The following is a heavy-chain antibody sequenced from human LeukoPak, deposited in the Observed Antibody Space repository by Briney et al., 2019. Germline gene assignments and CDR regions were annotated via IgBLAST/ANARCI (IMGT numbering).Heavy chain of an antibody. V-gene: IGHV3-11*03. CDR2: ISSSTIYT. CDR3: ARASGSGSYYAN. CDR1: GFTFSDYY. Sequence: PGGSLRLSCAASGFTFSDYYMNWIRQAPGKGLEWVSYISSSTIYTNYEDSVKGRFTNSRDNAKSSLYLQMNSLRAEDTAVYYCARASGSGSYYANWGQGTLVTVSS. J-gene: IGHJ4*02. D-gene: IGHD3-10*01.